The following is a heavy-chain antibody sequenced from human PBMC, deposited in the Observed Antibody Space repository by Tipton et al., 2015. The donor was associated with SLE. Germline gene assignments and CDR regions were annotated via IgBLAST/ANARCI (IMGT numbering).Heavy chain of an antibody. CDR3: ARGLVVVAAGSYYFDY. D-gene: IGHD2-15*01. CDR2: INHSGST. V-gene: IGHV4-38-2*02. Sequence: TLSLTCTVSGYSISSGYYWGWIRQPPGKGLEWIGEINHSGSTNYNPSLKSRVTISVDTSKNQFSLKLSSVTAADTAVYYCARGLVVVAAGSYYFDYWGQGTLVTVSS. J-gene: IGHJ4*02. CDR1: GYSISSGYY.